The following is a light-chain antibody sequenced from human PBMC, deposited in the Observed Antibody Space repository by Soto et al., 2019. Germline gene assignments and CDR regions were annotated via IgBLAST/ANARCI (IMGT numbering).Light chain of an antibody. CDR3: LQYNTFPRT. CDR1: QMIARW. J-gene: IGKJ2*02. Sequence: IPMTQSPSTLSASVGDTATLTCRSSQMIARWLAWYQQKPGTAPRLIIYDATSLQSGVPSRFSASASGTDFTLTISSLPPDDFATSYCLQYNTFPRTFGQGTKLEI. CDR2: DAT. V-gene: IGKV1-5*01.